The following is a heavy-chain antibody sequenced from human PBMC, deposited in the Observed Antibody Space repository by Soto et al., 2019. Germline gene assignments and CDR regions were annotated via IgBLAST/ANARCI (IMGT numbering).Heavy chain of an antibody. Sequence: PSETLSLTCTVSGGSISSYYWSWIRQPPGKGLEWIGYIYYSGSTNYNPSLKSRVTISVDTSKNQFSLKLSSVTAADTAVYYCARLSDSLYYYYMDGWGKGTKVTVSS. V-gene: IGHV4-59*08. CDR3: ARLSDSLYYYYMDG. CDR2: IYYSGST. J-gene: IGHJ6*03. D-gene: IGHD2-21*01. CDR1: GGSISSYY.